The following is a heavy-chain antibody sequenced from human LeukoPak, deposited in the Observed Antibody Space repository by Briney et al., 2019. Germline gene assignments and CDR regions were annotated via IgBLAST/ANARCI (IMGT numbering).Heavy chain of an antibody. Sequence: SQTLSLTCTVSGGPISSGSYYWSWIRQPAGKGLEWIGRIYTSGSTNYNPSLKSRVTLSVDTSKNQFSLKLSSVTAADTAVYYCAREVWSSGFVGSDYWGQGTLVTVSS. CDR2: IYTSGST. J-gene: IGHJ4*02. CDR3: AREVWSSGFVGSDY. D-gene: IGHD3-22*01. V-gene: IGHV4-61*02. CDR1: GGPISSGSYY.